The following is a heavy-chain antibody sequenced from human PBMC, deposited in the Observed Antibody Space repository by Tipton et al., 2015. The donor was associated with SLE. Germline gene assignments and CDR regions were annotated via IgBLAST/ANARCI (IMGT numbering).Heavy chain of an antibody. J-gene: IGHJ3*02. CDR3: AISPEAVAGDAAFDI. CDR1: GGSISSSSYY. CDR2: IYYSGST. D-gene: IGHD6-19*01. Sequence: LRLSCTVSGGSISSSSYYWGWIRQPPGKGLEWIGSIYYSGSTYYNPSLKSRVTMSVDTSKNQFSLKLSSVTAADTAVYYCAISPEAVAGDAAFDIWGQGTMVTVSS. V-gene: IGHV4-39*01.